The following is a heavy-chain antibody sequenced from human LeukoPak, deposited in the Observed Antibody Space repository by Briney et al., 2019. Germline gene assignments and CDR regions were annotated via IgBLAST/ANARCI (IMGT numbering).Heavy chain of an antibody. Sequence: GESLKISCQGSGYSFSNYWVAWVRQMPGKGLECMGIIYPGDSDTRYSPSFRGQVTISVDKSISTAYLEWSSLEASDTAIYYCARLETYDYVWGTTLRGYFDYWGQGTQVTVSS. V-gene: IGHV5-51*01. J-gene: IGHJ4*02. CDR1: GYSFSNYW. D-gene: IGHD3-16*01. CDR2: IYPGDSDT. CDR3: ARLETYDYVWGTTLRGYFDY.